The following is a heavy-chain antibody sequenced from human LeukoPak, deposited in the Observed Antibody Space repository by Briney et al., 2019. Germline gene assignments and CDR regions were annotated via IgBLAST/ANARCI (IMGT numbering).Heavy chain of an antibody. V-gene: IGHV4-59*01. D-gene: IGHD5-18*01. J-gene: IGHJ4*02. CDR1: GGSISGYY. CDR2: IYYSGST. Sequence: SETLSLTCTVSGGSISGYYWNWIRQPPGKGLEWIGYIYYSGSTNYNPSLKSRVTISVDTSKNQFSLKLSSVTAADTAVYYCARGGYSYGRFDYWGQGTLVNVSS. CDR3: ARGGYSYGRFDY.